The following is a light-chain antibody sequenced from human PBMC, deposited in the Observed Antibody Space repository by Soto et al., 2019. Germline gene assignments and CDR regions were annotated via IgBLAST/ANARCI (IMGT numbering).Light chain of an antibody. CDR3: QQYTNWPPNT. Sequence: EIVMTQSPATLSVSPGGRATLSCRASQSISDTLAWYQQKPGQAPRLLIYGASTRATGVPARFSGRGSGTEFTLTISSLQSGDFAVYYCQQYTNWPPNTFGQGTRLEIK. V-gene: IGKV3-15*01. CDR2: GAS. CDR1: QSISDT. J-gene: IGKJ5*01.